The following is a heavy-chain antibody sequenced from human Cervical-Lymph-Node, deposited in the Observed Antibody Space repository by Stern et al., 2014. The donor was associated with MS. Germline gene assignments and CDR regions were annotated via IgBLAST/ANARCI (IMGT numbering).Heavy chain of an antibody. CDR2: ISSSGSTK. V-gene: IGHV3-11*01. Sequence: QVQLVQSGGGLVKPGGSLRLSCAVSGFTFSDYYMSWFRQAPGKGLEWHSYISSSGSTKHHAGSVKGRFTGSRANTKKLMIIAMPSLGVDGTAVYYCATRGPLAVPVSLWAQGALVTVSS. CDR3: ATRGPLAVPVSL. J-gene: IGHJ4*02. CDR1: GFTFSDYY. D-gene: IGHD6-19*01.